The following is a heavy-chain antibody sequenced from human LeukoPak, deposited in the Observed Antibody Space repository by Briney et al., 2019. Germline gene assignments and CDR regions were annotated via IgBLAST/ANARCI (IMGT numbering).Heavy chain of an antibody. Sequence: PSETLSLTCNVSGGSISGYHWSWIRQPPGKGLEWLGYIYYSGSSNYNPSLKSRVTISVDTSKNQFSLKLSSVTAADTAVYYCARGLGYSSGWYGDYWGQGTLVTVSS. CDR2: IYYSGSS. J-gene: IGHJ4*02. CDR3: ARGLGYSSGWYGDY. CDR1: GGSISGYH. D-gene: IGHD6-19*01. V-gene: IGHV4-59*12.